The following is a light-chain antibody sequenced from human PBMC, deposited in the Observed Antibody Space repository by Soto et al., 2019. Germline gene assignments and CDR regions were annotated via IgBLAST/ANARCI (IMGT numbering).Light chain of an antibody. V-gene: IGKV3-20*01. Sequence: DIVLTQSPGTLSLSPGQRATLSCRASQTVTTFYLAWYQQKPGQAPRLLIYGASSRATGIPDRFSGSGSGTDLTLTISRLEPEDCAVYYCQQYGSSSGLTFGGGTKVGL. J-gene: IGKJ4*01. CDR3: QQYGSSSGLT. CDR1: QTVTTFY. CDR2: GAS.